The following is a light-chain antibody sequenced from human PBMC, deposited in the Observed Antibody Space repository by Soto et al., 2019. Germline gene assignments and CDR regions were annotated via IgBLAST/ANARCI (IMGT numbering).Light chain of an antibody. CDR1: SSDVGAYDY. CDR2: DVT. Sequence: QSVLTQPASVSGSPGQSIAISCTGTSSDVGAYDYVSWYQQHPGKAPKLMIYDVTNRPSGVSDRFSGSKSGNTASLTISGLQAEDEADYYCSSYTVSSTPLYVFGTGTKGTVL. J-gene: IGLJ1*01. V-gene: IGLV2-14*01. CDR3: SSYTVSSTPLYV.